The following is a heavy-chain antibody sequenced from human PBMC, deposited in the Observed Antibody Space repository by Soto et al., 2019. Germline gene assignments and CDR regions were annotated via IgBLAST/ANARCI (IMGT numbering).Heavy chain of an antibody. CDR2: IKTDGSEK. V-gene: IGHV3-7*05. J-gene: IGHJ4*02. CDR3: ASSMGRGGNDY. D-gene: IGHD3-10*01. CDR1: GFTFSEYW. Sequence: VQLVESGGGLVQPGGSLRLSCATSGFTFSEYWMSWVRQAPGKGLECVANIKTDGSEKYYVDPVKGRFTISRDNGKNSLYLQMNSLRAEDTAVYYCASSMGRGGNDYWGPGTLVAVSS.